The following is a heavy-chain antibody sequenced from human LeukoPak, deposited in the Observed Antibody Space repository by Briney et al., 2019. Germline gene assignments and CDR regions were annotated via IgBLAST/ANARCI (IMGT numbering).Heavy chain of an antibody. D-gene: IGHD6-13*01. CDR1: GFTFSNYW. CDR2: IKQDGSEK. V-gene: IGHV3-7*01. Sequence: GGSLTLSCAVSGFTFSNYWVTWVRQSPGKGLEWVASIKQDGSEKNYVDSVKGRFTISRDNAENSLFLQMNSLRVEDTAVYYCAREWQGGIAAAGTRIEGDYWGQGTLVAVSS. J-gene: IGHJ4*02. CDR3: AREWQGGIAAAGTRIEGDY.